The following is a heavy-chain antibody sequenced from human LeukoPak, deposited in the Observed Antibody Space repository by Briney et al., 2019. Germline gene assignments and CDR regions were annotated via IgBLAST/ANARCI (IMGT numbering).Heavy chain of an antibody. Sequence: GGSLRLSCAASGFTFSTYAMHWVRQAPGKGLEWVAVISYDGSNKYYADSVKGRFTISRDNSKNTLYLQMNSLRAEDTAVYYCASPPQRVIGGYSYGNYFDYWGQGTLVTVSS. V-gene: IGHV3-30*04. CDR3: ASPPQRVIGGYSYGNYFDY. CDR2: ISYDGSNK. J-gene: IGHJ4*02. CDR1: GFTFSTYA. D-gene: IGHD5-18*01.